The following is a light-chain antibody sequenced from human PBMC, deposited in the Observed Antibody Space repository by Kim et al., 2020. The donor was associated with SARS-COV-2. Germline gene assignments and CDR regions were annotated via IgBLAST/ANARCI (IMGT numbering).Light chain of an antibody. Sequence: KTVTISCTRSSGSIASNDVQWYQQRPGSAPTTVIYEDNQRPSGVPDRFSGSIDSSSNSASLTISRLKTEDEADYYCQSYDSSNHGVFGGGTQLTVL. J-gene: IGLJ3*02. CDR1: SGSIASND. CDR2: EDN. CDR3: QSYDSSNHGV. V-gene: IGLV6-57*03.